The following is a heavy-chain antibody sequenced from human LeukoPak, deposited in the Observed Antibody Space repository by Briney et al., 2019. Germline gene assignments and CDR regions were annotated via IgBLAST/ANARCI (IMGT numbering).Heavy chain of an antibody. D-gene: IGHD3-9*01. Sequence: PGGSLRLSCAASGFTFSSYWMSWVRQAPGKGLEWVANIKQDGSEKYYVDSVKGRFTISRDNAKNSLYLQMNSLRAEDTAVYYCARIVLRYFVEFDYWGQGTLVTVSS. CDR1: GFTFSSYW. V-gene: IGHV3-7*01. CDR2: IKQDGSEK. J-gene: IGHJ4*02. CDR3: ARIVLRYFVEFDY.